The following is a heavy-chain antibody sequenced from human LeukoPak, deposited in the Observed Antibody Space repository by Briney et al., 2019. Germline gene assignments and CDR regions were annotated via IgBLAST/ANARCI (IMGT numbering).Heavy chain of an antibody. CDR2: INPNSGGT. CDR3: ARDYYGSSGYYSYGGIVAY. CDR1: GCTFTGYY. V-gene: IGHV1-2*02. J-gene: IGHJ4*02. D-gene: IGHD3-22*01. Sequence: GASVKVSCKASGCTFTGYYMHWVRQAPGQGLEWMGWINPNSGGTNYAQKFQGRVTMTRDTSISTAYMELSRLRSDDSAVYYCARDYYGSSGYYSYGGIVAYWGQGTLVTVSS.